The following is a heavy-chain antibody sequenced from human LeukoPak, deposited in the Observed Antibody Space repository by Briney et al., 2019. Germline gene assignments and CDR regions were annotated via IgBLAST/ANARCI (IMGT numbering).Heavy chain of an antibody. J-gene: IGHJ4*02. CDR3: ARGGWFIVDY. D-gene: IGHD3-10*01. CDR2: ISSDGSST. V-gene: IGHV3-74*01. Sequence: GGSLRLSCAASGFTFSSYWMHWVRQAPGKGLVWVSRISSDGSSTSYADSVKGRFTISRDNAKNTLYLQMNSLRAEDTAVYYCARGGWFIVDYWGQGTLVTVSS. CDR1: GFTFSSYW.